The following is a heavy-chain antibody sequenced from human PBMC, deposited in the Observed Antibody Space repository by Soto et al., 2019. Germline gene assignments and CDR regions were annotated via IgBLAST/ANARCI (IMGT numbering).Heavy chain of an antibody. Sequence: SETLSLTCTVSGGSIYNDYWSWIRQPPGQGLEWSGYIYYGGRSTYNPSLKSRATISVDTSKNQFSLNLTSVTAADTAVYYCAKHGLTAYMAYYFDLWGRGTLVTVSS. V-gene: IGHV4-59*08. CDR3: AKHGLTAYMAYYFDL. CDR1: GGSIYNDY. D-gene: IGHD3-16*01. J-gene: IGHJ4*02. CDR2: IYYGGRS.